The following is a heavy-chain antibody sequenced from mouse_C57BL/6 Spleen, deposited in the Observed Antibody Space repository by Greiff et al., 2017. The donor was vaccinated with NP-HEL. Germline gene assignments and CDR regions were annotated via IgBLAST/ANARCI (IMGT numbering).Heavy chain of an antibody. V-gene: IGHV1-42*01. Sequence: EVQLQQSGPELVKPGASVKISCKASGYSFTGYYMNWVKQSPEKSLEWIGEINPSTGGTTYNQKFKAKATLTVDKSSSTAYMQLKSLTSDDSAVYYCAREGSSNYFDYWGQGTTLTVSS. D-gene: IGHD1-3*01. CDR1: GYSFTGYY. CDR3: AREGSSNYFDY. CDR2: INPSTGGT. J-gene: IGHJ2*01.